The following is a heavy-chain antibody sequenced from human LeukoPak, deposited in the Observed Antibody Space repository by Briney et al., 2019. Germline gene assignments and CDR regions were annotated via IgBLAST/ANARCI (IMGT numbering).Heavy chain of an antibody. V-gene: IGHV1-2*02. CDR2: INPNGGAT. CDR3: ATVGLQQLVFDY. J-gene: IGHJ4*02. Sequence: ASVKLSCKASGYTFTGYYMHWARQAPGQGLEWMGWINPNGGATNYAQEFQGRVTMTRDTSISTAYMELTRLRSDDTAVYYCATVGLQQLVFDYWGQGALVTVSS. CDR1: GYTFTGYY. D-gene: IGHD6-13*01.